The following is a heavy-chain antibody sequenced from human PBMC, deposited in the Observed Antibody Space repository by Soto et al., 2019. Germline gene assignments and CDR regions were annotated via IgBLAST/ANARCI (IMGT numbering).Heavy chain of an antibody. Sequence: PGGSLRLSCAASGFTFSSYGMHWVRQAPGKGLEWVAVISYDGSNKYYADSVKGRFTISRDNSKNTLYLQMNSLRAEDTAVYYCAKEYGSSWYVVQGYYHYGIDVWDQGTTVTVFS. D-gene: IGHD6-13*01. CDR2: ISYDGSNK. CDR3: AKEYGSSWYVVQGYYHYGIDV. J-gene: IGHJ6*02. V-gene: IGHV3-30*18. CDR1: GFTFSSYG.